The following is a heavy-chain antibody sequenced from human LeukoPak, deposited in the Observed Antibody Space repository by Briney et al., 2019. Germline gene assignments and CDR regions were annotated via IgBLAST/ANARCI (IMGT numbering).Heavy chain of an antibody. J-gene: IGHJ1*01. Sequence: GGSLRLSCAASRLTFSRYAMTWVRQAPGKGLEWVSAISGSGSDTYYADSVKGRFTTSRDNSNNTLYLRMNSLRAEDTAVYYCAAWIQFSLGAPFYAEYFQKWGQGTQVTVSS. D-gene: IGHD5-18*01. CDR2: ISGSGSDT. V-gene: IGHV3-23*01. CDR3: AAWIQFSLGAPFYAEYFQK. CDR1: RLTFSRYA.